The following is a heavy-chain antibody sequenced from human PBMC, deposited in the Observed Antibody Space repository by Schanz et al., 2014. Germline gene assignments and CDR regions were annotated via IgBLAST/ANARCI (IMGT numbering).Heavy chain of an antibody. CDR3: ARDAADFYDILTEEDY. CDR2: ISVYNHNK. CDR1: GYIFINSG. D-gene: IGHD3-9*01. J-gene: IGHJ4*02. Sequence: QVQLVQSGPEVKKPGATVKVSCKASGYIFINSGISWVRQAPGQGLEWMGWISVYNHNKEYDQKFQGRVTMTTDTSTSTVYMELRSLRSDDTAVYYCARDAADFYDILTEEDYWGQGTLVTVSS. V-gene: IGHV1-18*01.